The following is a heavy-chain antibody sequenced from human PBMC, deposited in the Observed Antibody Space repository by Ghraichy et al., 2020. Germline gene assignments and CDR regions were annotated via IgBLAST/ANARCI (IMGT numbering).Heavy chain of an antibody. CDR3: ARGRSSGVAGTGFDY. CDR2: IYNSGNT. J-gene: IGHJ4*02. CDR1: GGSIGHYF. D-gene: IGHD6-19*01. V-gene: IGHV4-59*07. Sequence: SDTLSLTCTVSGGSIGHYFWSWIRQPPGKELEWIGYIYNSGNTNYNPSLKSRITISVDTPKNQFSLKLTSVTAADTAMYYCARGRSSGVAGTGFDYWGQGTLVTVSS.